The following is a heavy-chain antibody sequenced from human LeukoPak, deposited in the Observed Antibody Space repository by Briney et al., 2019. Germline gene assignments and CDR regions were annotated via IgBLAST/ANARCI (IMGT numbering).Heavy chain of an antibody. CDR1: GGSFSGYY. J-gene: IGHJ4*02. V-gene: IGHV4-34*01. Sequence: SETLSLTCAVYGGSFSGYYWSWIRQPPGKGLEWIGEINHSGSTNYNPSLKSRVTISVDTSKNQFSPKLSSVTAADTAVYYCARGYFGFDYWGQGTLVTVSS. D-gene: IGHD3-9*01. CDR3: ARGYFGFDY. CDR2: INHSGST.